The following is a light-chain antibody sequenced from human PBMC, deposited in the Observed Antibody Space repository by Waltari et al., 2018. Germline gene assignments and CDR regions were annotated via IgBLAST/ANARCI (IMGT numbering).Light chain of an antibody. CDR2: SVS. CDR1: QDTGDS. V-gene: IGKV1-33*01. Sequence: DIQLTQTPSSLSASVGDRLTITCQASQDTGDSLNSFQHKPGTPPELLIYSVSRLDYGVPSRFTGSRSGTNYSFSISNLQPDDIATYFCQQYRSLPLTFGQGTK. J-gene: IGKJ2*01. CDR3: QQYRSLPLT.